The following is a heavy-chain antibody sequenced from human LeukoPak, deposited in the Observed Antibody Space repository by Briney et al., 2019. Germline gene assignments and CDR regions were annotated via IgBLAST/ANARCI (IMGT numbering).Heavy chain of an antibody. CDR2: ISYDGSNK. J-gene: IGHJ6*03. CDR1: GFTFSSYA. V-gene: IGHV3-30-3*01. Sequence: GSLRVSCAASGFTFSSYAMHWVRQAPGKGLEWVAVISYDGSNKYYADSMKGRFTISRDNSKNTLYLQMDSLRSEDTAVYYCARGVRVRGLYYYYYMDVWGKGTTVTVSS. CDR3: ARGVRVRGLYYYYYMDV. D-gene: IGHD3-10*01.